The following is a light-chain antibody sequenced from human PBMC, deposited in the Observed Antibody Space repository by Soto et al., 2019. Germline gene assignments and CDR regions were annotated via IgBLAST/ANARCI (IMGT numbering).Light chain of an antibody. Sequence: QSVLTQPASVSGSPGQSMTISCIGTSSDVGNYELVSWYQQLPGKAPKLIIYEVTKRPSGVPNRFSGSKSGNTASLTISGLLAEDEADYHCCSFAGGSTYVVFGGGTKLTVL. CDR2: EVT. CDR1: SSDVGNYEL. CDR3: CSFAGGSTYVV. V-gene: IGLV2-23*02. J-gene: IGLJ2*01.